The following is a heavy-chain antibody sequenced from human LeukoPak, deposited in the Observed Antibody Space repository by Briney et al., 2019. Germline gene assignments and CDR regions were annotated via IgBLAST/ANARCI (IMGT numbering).Heavy chain of an antibody. CDR2: INPSGGST. Sequence: ASVKVSCKTSGYTFTSYYMHWVRQAPGQGPEWMGIINPSGGSTSYAQKFQGGVTMTRDTSTSTVYMELSSLRSEDTAVYYCARKQQQLVRYNWFDPWGQGTLVTVSS. J-gene: IGHJ5*02. V-gene: IGHV1-46*01. CDR3: ARKQQQLVRYNWFDP. D-gene: IGHD6-13*01. CDR1: GYTFTSYY.